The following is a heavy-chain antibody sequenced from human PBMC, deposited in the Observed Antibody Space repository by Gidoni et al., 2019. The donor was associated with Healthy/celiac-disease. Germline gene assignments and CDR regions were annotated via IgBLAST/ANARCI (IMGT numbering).Heavy chain of an antibody. Sequence: QVQLVQSGAEVKKPGSSVKVSCKASGGTFSSYAISWVRQAPGQGLEWMGGIIPIFGTANYAQKFQGRVTITADESTSTAYMELSSLRSEDTAVYYCARVYVVPAAAIGDYYYYGMDVWGQGTTVTVSS. V-gene: IGHV1-69*01. CDR2: IIPIFGTA. CDR3: ARVYVVPAAAIGDYYYYGMDV. CDR1: GGTFSSYA. D-gene: IGHD2-2*01. J-gene: IGHJ6*02.